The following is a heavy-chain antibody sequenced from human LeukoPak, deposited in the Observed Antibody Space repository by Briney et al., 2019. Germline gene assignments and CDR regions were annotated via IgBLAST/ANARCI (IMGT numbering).Heavy chain of an antibody. CDR3: AKDRNAIFGDV. CDR2: VSGSGSST. CDR1: GSTFSTYA. V-gene: IGHV3-23*01. D-gene: IGHD3-3*01. Sequence: PGASLRLSCAASGSTFSTYAMSWVRQAPGKGLEWVSTVSGSGSSTYYADSVKGRFTISRDNSKNTLYLQMHSLRAEDTAIYYCAKDRNAIFGDVWGQGTTVTVSS. J-gene: IGHJ6*02.